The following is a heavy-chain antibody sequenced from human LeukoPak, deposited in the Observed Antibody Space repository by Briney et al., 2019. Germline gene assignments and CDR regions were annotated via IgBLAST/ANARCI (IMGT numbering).Heavy chain of an antibody. CDR1: GFTFSNYW. J-gene: IGHJ4*02. CDR3: ARARYSDF. V-gene: IGHV3-7*01. CDR2: IKEDGSEK. Sequence: GGSLRLSCVASGFTFSNYWMTWVRQAPGKGLEWVANIKEDGSEKNYADSVKGRFTISRDNAKNSLYLQMNSLRGEDTAVYDCARARYSDFWGQGTLVTVSS.